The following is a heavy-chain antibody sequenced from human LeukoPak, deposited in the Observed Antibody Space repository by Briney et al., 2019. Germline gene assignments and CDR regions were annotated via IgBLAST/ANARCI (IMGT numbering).Heavy chain of an antibody. D-gene: IGHD3-16*02. J-gene: IGHJ5*02. CDR1: GGSFSGYY. Sequence: SETLSLTCAVYGGSFSGYYWSWIRQPPGKGLEWIGEINHSGSTNYNPSLKSRVTISVDTSKNQFSLKLSSVTAADTAVYYCARHTLYVWGSYRYYWFDPWGQGTLVTVSS. CDR3: ARHTLYVWGSYRYYWFDP. V-gene: IGHV4-34*01. CDR2: INHSGST.